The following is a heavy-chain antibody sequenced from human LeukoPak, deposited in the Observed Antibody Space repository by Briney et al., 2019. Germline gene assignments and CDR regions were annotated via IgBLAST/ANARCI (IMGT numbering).Heavy chain of an antibody. J-gene: IGHJ5*02. Sequence: ASVKVSCKAPGGTFSSYAISWVRQTPGQGLEWMGGIIPIFGTANYAQKFQGRVTITADESTRTAYMELSSLRSEDTAVYYCARDLCSSTSCYEGFDPWGQGTLVTVSS. D-gene: IGHD2-2*01. CDR1: GGTFSSYA. V-gene: IGHV1-69*13. CDR2: IIPIFGTA. CDR3: ARDLCSSTSCYEGFDP.